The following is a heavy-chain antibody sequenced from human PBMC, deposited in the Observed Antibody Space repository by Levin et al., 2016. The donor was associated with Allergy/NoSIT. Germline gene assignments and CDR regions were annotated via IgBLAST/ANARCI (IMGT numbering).Heavy chain of an antibody. D-gene: IGHD3-3*01. CDR2: IYYSGST. Sequence: RQAPGKGLEWIGYIYYSGSTNYNPSLKSRVTISVDTSKNQFSLKLSSVTAADTAVYYCARVRTWFLEWFSGEFDYWGQGTLVTVSS. V-gene: IGHV4-59*01. CDR3: ARVRTWFLEWFSGEFDY. J-gene: IGHJ4*02.